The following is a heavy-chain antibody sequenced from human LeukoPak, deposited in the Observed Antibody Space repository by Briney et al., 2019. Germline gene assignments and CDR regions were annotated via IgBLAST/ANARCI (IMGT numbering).Heavy chain of an antibody. CDR3: AKDPSDLGGSGSNNYFDC. J-gene: IGHJ4*02. V-gene: IGHV3-23*03. CDR1: GFTVSSSY. CDR2: IYSGDNIYSGGNT. D-gene: IGHD3-10*01. Sequence: GGSLRLSCAASGFTVSSSYMSWVRQAPGKGLEWVSVIYSGDNIYSGGNTYYADSVKGRFTISRDNSRNTLYLQMNSLRAEDTAVYYCAKDPSDLGGSGSNNYFDCWGQGTLVTVSS.